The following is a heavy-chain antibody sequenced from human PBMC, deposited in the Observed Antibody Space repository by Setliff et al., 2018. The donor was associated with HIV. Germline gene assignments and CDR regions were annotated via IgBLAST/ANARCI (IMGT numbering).Heavy chain of an antibody. Sequence: SETLSLTCAVYGGSFSGYYWSWIRQPPGKGLEWIGEINHSGSTNYNPSLKSRVTISVDTSKNQFSLKLSSVTAADTAVYYCARGGLTAAGTLLLVGYFDYWGQGTLVTVSS. CDR3: ARGGLTAAGTLLLVGYFDY. D-gene: IGHD6-13*01. CDR1: GGSFSGYY. V-gene: IGHV4-34*01. CDR2: INHSGST. J-gene: IGHJ4*02.